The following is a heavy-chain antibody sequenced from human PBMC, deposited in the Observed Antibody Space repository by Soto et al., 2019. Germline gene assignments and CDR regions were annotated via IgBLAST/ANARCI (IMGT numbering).Heavy chain of an antibody. CDR3: AREGGPSYMGALMVYYPERWFGP. CDR2: INPSGGST. J-gene: IGHJ5*02. V-gene: IGHV1-46*01. Sequence: ASVQVSCKASGYTFTSYYMHWVRQAPGQGLEWMGIINPSGGSTSYAQKFQGRVTMTRATSTSTGYMELSSLRSEDTAVYYCAREGGPSYMGALMVYYPERWFGPWGQGNLFTFYS. D-gene: IGHD2-8*01. CDR1: GYTFTSYY.